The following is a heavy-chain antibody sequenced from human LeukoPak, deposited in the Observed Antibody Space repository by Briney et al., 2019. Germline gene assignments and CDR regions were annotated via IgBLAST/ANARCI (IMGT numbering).Heavy chain of an antibody. CDR3: ASLDTTVTLFDY. CDR1: GGSFSDYY. D-gene: IGHD4-17*01. J-gene: IGHJ4*02. V-gene: IGHV4-59*08. Sequence: PSETLSLTCAVYGGSFSDYYWSWIRQPPGKGLEWIGYIYYSGSTNYNPSLKSRVTISVDTSKNQFSLKLSSVTAADTAVYYCASLDTTVTLFDYWGQGTLVTVSS. CDR2: IYYSGST.